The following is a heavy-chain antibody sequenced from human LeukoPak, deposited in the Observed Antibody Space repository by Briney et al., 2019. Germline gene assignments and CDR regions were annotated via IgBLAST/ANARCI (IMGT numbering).Heavy chain of an antibody. D-gene: IGHD3-10*02. V-gene: IGHV3-74*01. CDR2: INSDGSST. Sequence: PGGSLRLSCAASGFTFSGYWMFWVRQAPGKGLVWVSCINSDGSSTRYADSVKGRFTISRDNAKNSLYLQMNSLRAEDTAVYYCAELGITMIGGVWGKGTTVTISS. CDR3: AELGITMIGGV. J-gene: IGHJ6*04. CDR1: GFTFSGYW.